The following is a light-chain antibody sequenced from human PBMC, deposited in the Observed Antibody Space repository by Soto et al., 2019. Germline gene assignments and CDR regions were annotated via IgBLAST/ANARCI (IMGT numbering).Light chain of an antibody. Sequence: DIVMTQSPDSLAVSLGERATINCKSSQSVLYRSNNKNYLAWYQQKPGQPPKLLIYCASTRESGVPDRFSGSGYGTDFTLTISSLQAEDVAVYYCQQYYSSPLTFGGGTKVEIK. CDR1: QSVLYRSNNKNY. V-gene: IGKV4-1*01. CDR2: CAS. J-gene: IGKJ4*01. CDR3: QQYYSSPLT.